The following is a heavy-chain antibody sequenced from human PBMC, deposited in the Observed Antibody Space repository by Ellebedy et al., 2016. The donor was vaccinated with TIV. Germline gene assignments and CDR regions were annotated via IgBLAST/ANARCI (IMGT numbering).Heavy chain of an antibody. D-gene: IGHD6-13*01. CDR2: ISYSGST. V-gene: IGHV4-59*01. Sequence: GSLRLXXAASGFTFSNYDISWVRQVPGKGLEWVGYISYSGSTNYNPSLRSRVTISVVTSKNQLSLKLSSVTAADTAVYYCAREKGYYYHAMDVWGQGTTVTVSS. CDR1: GFTFSNYD. CDR3: AREKGYYYHAMDV. J-gene: IGHJ6*02.